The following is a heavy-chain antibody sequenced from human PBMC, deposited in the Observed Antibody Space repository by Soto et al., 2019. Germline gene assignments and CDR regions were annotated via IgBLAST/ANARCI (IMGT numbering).Heavy chain of an antibody. CDR2: IYYSGST. CDR1: GGSISSVGYY. J-gene: IGHJ3*02. D-gene: IGHD2-2*01. CDR3: ARFLSGYCSSTSCQDDAFDI. Sequence: SETLSLTCTVSGGSISSVGYYWSWVSQHPGKGLEWIGYIYYSGSTYYNPSLKSRLTISVDTSKNQFSLKLNSVTAADTAMYYCARFLSGYCSSTSCQDDAFDIWGQGTMVTVSS. V-gene: IGHV4-31*03.